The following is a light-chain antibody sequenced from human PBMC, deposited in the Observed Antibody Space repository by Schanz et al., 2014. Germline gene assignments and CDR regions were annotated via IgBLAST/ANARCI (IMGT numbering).Light chain of an antibody. Sequence: EIVMTQSPATLSVSPGERATLSCRASQSVGGKLAWYQQKPGQAPRLLIYGASSSATCIPDRFSGSGSGTDFTLTISRLEPEDFAVYYCHQYGSSPGITFGQGTRLEIK. CDR3: HQYGSSPGIT. CDR1: QSVGGK. CDR2: GAS. V-gene: IGKV3-20*01. J-gene: IGKJ5*01.